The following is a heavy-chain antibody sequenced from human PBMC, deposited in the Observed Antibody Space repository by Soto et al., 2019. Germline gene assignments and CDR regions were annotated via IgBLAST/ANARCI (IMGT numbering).Heavy chain of an antibody. CDR1: GYTFTSYG. V-gene: IGHV1-18*04. J-gene: IGHJ4*02. CDR3: ARRGYFHSSGYLGY. Sequence: QVQLVQSGPEVKKPGASVKVSCRTSGYTFTSYGISWVRQAPGQGLEWMGWINTYSGDTIYAQKVQGRVSMTTDTSTSTAYMDLKSLRADDTAMYYCARRGYFHSSGYLGYWGQGTRVTVAS. D-gene: IGHD3-22*01. CDR2: INTYSGDT.